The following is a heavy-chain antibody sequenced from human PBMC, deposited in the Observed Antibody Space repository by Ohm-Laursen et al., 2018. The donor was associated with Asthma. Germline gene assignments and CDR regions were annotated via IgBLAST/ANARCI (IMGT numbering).Heavy chain of an antibody. CDR2: ISYDGSNK. J-gene: IGHJ3*02. CDR1: GFTFSSYG. CDR3: AKASTRWAFDI. Sequence: SLRLSCSASGFTFSSYGMHWVRQAPGKGLEWVAVISYDGSNKYYADSVKGRFTISRDTSQTTLYLQMNSLRAEDMAVYYCAKASTRWAFDIWGQGTMVTVSS. V-gene: IGHV3-30*18. D-gene: IGHD4-23*01.